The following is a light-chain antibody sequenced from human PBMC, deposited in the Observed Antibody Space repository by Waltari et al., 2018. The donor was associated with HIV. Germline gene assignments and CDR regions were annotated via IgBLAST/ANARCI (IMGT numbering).Light chain of an antibody. CDR2: KDN. CDR1: ELPKHN. CDR3: QSADSSGTYV. Sequence: SYELTQPPSVSVSPGQTARITCSGHELPKHNPYWYQQKPGQAPGLVIYKDNERPSGIPERFSGSSSGTTVTLTISGVQAEDEADYYCQSADSSGTYVFGTGTKVTVL. V-gene: IGLV3-25*03. J-gene: IGLJ1*01.